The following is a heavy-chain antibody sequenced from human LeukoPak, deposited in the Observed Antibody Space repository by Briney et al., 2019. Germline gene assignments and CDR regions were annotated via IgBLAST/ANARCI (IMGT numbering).Heavy chain of an antibody. CDR3: VREYSSGWYGGY. CDR2: IWDDGSNK. CDR1: GFTFSSYG. V-gene: IGHV3-33*01. D-gene: IGHD6-19*01. J-gene: IGHJ4*02. Sequence: GGSLRLSCAASGFTFSSYGMHWVRQAPGKGLEWVAAIWDDGSNKYYADSVKGRFTISRDNSKNTLYLQMNSLRGEDTAMYYCVREYSSGWYGGYWGQGTLVTVSS.